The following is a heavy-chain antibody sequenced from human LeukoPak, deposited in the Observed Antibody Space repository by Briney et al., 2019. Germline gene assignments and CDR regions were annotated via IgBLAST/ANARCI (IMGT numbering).Heavy chain of an antibody. D-gene: IGHD3-10*01. CDR2: IRGSGGST. J-gene: IGHJ4*02. CDR3: AKSAASGTNLRDD. Sequence: GGSLRLSCAASGFTFSSNYMSWVRQAPGKGPEWVSGIRGSGGSTYYADSVKGRFTISRDNSKNTLYLQMNSLGAEDTAVYYCAKSAASGTNLRDDWGQGPLVTVSS. V-gene: IGHV3-23*01. CDR1: GFTFSSNY.